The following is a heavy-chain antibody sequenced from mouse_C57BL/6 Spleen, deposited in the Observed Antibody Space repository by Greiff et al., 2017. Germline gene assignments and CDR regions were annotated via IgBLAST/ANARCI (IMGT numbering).Heavy chain of an antibody. CDR2: ISGGGGNT. D-gene: IGHD3-2*02. CDR1: GFTFSSYT. J-gene: IGHJ2*01. CDR3: ARDSSGYGY. V-gene: IGHV5-9*01. Sequence: EVKLMESGGGLVKPGGSLKLSCAASGFTFSSYTMSWVRQTPEKRLEWVATISGGGGNTYYPDSVKGRFTISRDNAKNTLYLQMSSLRSEDTALYYCARDSSGYGYWGQGTTLTVSS.